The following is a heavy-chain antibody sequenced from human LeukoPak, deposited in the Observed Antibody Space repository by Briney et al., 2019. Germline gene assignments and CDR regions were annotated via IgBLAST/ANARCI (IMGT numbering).Heavy chain of an antibody. CDR3: AKGAGIAVAGTATQSDY. CDR1: GFTVSSNY. V-gene: IGHV3-23*01. CDR2: ISGSGGST. D-gene: IGHD6-19*01. Sequence: GGSLRLSCAASGFTVSSNYMSWVRQAPGKGLEWVSAISGSGGSTYYADSVKGRFTISRDNSKNTLYLQMNGLRAEDTAVYYCAKGAGIAVAGTATQSDYWGQGTLVTVSS. J-gene: IGHJ4*02.